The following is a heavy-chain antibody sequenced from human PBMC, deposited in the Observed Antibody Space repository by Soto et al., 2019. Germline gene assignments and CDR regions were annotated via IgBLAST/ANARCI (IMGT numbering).Heavy chain of an antibody. D-gene: IGHD5-18*01. Sequence: GGSLRLSCAASGFTFSSYSMSWVRQAPGKGLEWVSSISSSSSYIYYADSVKGRFTISRDNAKNSLYLQMNSLRAEDTAVYYCARDHKVDTAMGGYYYGMDVWGQGTTVTV. V-gene: IGHV3-21*01. CDR2: ISSSSSYI. CDR1: GFTFSSYS. J-gene: IGHJ6*02. CDR3: ARDHKVDTAMGGYYYGMDV.